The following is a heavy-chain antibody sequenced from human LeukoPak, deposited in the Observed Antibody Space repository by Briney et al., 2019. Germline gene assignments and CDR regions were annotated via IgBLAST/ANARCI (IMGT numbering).Heavy chain of an antibody. V-gene: IGHV4-39*07. D-gene: IGHD3-9*01. CDR1: GGSISSSSYY. CDR3: ARERRYDILTGYYRSHYYYYMDV. CDR2: IYYSGST. Sequence: SETLSLTCTVSGGSISSSSYYWGWIRQPPGKGLEWIGSIYYSGSTYYNPSLKSRVTISVDPSKNQFSLKLSSVTAADTAVYYCARERRYDILTGYYRSHYYYYMDVWGKGTTVTISS. J-gene: IGHJ6*03.